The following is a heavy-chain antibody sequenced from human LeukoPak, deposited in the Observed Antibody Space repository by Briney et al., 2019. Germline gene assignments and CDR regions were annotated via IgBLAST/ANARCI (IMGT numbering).Heavy chain of an antibody. Sequence: GGSVRLSCAPSGFTFSRHGMHWVRQAPGKGLEWVAIISNDGSRKYYAHSVEGRFTISRDNSKNTLYLQMDSLRAEDTAVYYCARDRAWNYFDYWGQGTLVTVSS. CDR2: ISNDGSRK. V-gene: IGHV3-30*03. CDR1: GFTFSRHG. D-gene: IGHD3-3*01. J-gene: IGHJ4*02. CDR3: ARDRAWNYFDY.